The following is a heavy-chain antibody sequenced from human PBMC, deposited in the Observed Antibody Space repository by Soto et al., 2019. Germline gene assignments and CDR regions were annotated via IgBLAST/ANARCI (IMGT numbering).Heavy chain of an antibody. CDR2: IYYSGST. J-gene: IGHJ5*02. D-gene: IGHD2-21*01. Sequence: PPANLSITCTVFGFSISSYYLSLIGQHPGKGLEWIGYIYYSGSTNYNPSLKSRVTISVDTSKNQFSLKLSSVTAADTAVYYCARVGTWGLWCGEISQQNWFNP. V-gene: IGHV4-59*01. CDR3: ARVGTWGLWCGEISQQNWFNP. CDR1: GFSISSYY.